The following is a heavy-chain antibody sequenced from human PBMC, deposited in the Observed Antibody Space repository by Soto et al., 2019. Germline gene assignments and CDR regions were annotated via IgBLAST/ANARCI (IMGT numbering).Heavy chain of an antibody. CDR3: ARLMHYSHSGGSSHSGFDM. CDR2: INPYSGGA. Sequence: QVQLVQSGAEVKKPGASVKVSCEASGYTFTDYFIHWVRQAPGQGLEWIGWINPYSGGADLSQKFQGRVTMTRDTSISTAYMKVSSLRSDDTAVFYCARLMHYSHSGGSSHSGFDMWGQGTLVTVSS. CDR1: GYTFTDYF. D-gene: IGHD2-21*01. J-gene: IGHJ3*02. V-gene: IGHV1-2*02.